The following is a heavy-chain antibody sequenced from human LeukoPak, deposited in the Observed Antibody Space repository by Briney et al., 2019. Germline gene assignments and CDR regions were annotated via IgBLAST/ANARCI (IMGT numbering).Heavy chain of an antibody. CDR3: ASIAAIYYYMDV. CDR2: IYYSGST. V-gene: IGHV4-39*01. D-gene: IGHD6-25*01. J-gene: IGHJ6*03. Sequence: SETLSLTCTVSGGSISSSSYYWGWIRQPPGKGLEWIGSIYYSGSTYYNPSLKSRVTISVDTSKNQFSLKLSSVTAADTAVYYCASIAAIYYYMDVWGKGTTVTVSS. CDR1: GGSISSSSYY.